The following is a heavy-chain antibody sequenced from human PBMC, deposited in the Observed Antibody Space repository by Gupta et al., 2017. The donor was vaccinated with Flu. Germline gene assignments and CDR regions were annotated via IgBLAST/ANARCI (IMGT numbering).Heavy chain of an antibody. CDR1: GFTFSSYG. V-gene: IGHV3-33*01. J-gene: IGHJ6*02. CDR2: IWYDGSNK. CDR3: ARDPRIAYCGGDCYSDFSYYYYGMDV. D-gene: IGHD2-21*02. Sequence: QVQLVESGGGVVQPGRSLRLSCAASGFTFSSYGMHWVRQAPGKGLEWVAVIWYDGSNKYYADSVKGRFTISRDNSKNTLYLQMNSLRAEDTAVYYCARDPRIAYCGGDCYSDFSYYYYGMDVWGQGTTVTVSS.